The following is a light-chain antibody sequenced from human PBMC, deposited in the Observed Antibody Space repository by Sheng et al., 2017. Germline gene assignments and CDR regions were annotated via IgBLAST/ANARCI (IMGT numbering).Light chain of an antibody. V-gene: IGLV3-21*03. CDR1: NVGTKS. CDR3: QVWDIRSDHPVV. J-gene: IGLJ2*01. Sequence: SYVLTQPPTVSVAPGKTARITCGGSNVGTKSVHWYQQEPDQAPVLVVYDDTDRPSGIPERFSGSKSGNTATLTISRVEAGDEADYYCQVWDIRSDHPVVFGGGTKLTVV. CDR2: DDT.